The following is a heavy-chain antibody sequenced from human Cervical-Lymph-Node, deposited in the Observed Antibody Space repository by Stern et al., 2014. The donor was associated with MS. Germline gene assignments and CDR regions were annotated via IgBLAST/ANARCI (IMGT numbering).Heavy chain of an antibody. V-gene: IGHV4-59*01. CDR2: IYYGGNT. J-gene: IGHJ4*02. CDR1: GASIHSYY. CDR3: AIGSGYGVFDH. Sequence: QLQLQESGPGLVKPSETLSLTCAVSGASIHSYYYSWIRQTPGKGLEWIGYIYYGGNTKYNPSFKSRVTISLDTSKNQFSLHLTSVTTADTAKYFCAIGSGYGVFDHWGQGNLVTVSS. D-gene: IGHD5-12*01.